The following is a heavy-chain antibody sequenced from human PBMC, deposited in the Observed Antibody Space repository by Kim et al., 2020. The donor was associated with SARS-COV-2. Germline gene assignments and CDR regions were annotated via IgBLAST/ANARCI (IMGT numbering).Heavy chain of an antibody. V-gene: IGHV4-39*01. CDR1: GGSISSSSYY. D-gene: IGHD3-10*01. CDR3: ARQGDVLLWFGELSHASHFDY. J-gene: IGHJ4*02. Sequence: SETLSLTCTVSGGSISSSSYYWGWIRQPPGKGLEWIGSIYYSGSTYYNPSLKSRVTISVDTSKNQFSLKLSSVTAADTAVYYCARQGDVLLWFGELSHASHFDYWGQGTLVTVSS. CDR2: IYYSGST.